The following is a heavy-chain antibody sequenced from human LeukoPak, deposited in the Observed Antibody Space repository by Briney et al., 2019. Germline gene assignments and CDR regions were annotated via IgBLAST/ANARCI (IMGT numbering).Heavy chain of an antibody. CDR2: ISGSRGST. Sequence: PGGSLRLSCAASGFIFGSVAMGWVRQAPGKGLEWVWGISGSRGSTYYTDSLNARFTISRDNSKNTLYLQMNSLRAEDTALYYCGKLYFGAGSYYFDYWGQGTLVTVSS. J-gene: IGHJ4*02. V-gene: IGHV3-23*01. CDR1: GFIFGSVA. D-gene: IGHD4/OR15-4a*01. CDR3: GKLYFGAGSYYFDY.